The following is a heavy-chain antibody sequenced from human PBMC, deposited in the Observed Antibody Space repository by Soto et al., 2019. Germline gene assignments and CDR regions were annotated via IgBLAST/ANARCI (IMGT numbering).Heavy chain of an antibody. CDR1: GGSISSGDYY. J-gene: IGHJ6*02. CDR3: ARDQFDFWSGGGNYYGMDV. CDR2: IYYSGST. Sequence: PSETLSLTCTVSGGSISSGDYYWSWIRQPPGKGLEGIGYIYYSGSTYYNPSLKSRVTISVDTSKNQFSLKLSSVTAADTAVYYCARDQFDFWSGGGNYYGMDVWGQGTTVTVSS. V-gene: IGHV4-30-4*01. D-gene: IGHD3-3*01.